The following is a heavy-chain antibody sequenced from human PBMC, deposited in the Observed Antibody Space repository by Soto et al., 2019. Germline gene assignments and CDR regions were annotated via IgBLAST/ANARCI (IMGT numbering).Heavy chain of an antibody. V-gene: IGHV3-30*18. CDR3: AKDHDYGDYDRPHYMDV. D-gene: IGHD4-17*01. Sequence: GGSLRLSCAASGFTFSSYGMHWVRQAPGKGLEWVAVISYDGSNKYYADSVKGRFTISRDNSKNTLYLQMNSLRAEYTAVYYCAKDHDYGDYDRPHYMDVWGKGTTVTVSS. CDR2: ISYDGSNK. J-gene: IGHJ6*03. CDR1: GFTFSSYG.